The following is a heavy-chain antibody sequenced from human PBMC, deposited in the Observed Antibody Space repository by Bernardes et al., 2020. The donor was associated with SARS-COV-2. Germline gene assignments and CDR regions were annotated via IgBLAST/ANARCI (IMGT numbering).Heavy chain of an antibody. CDR2: INPNSGGT. CDR1: GYTFTGYY. CDR3: ANGITIFGVVIPYYYYGMDV. D-gene: IGHD3-3*01. Sequence: ASVKVSCKASGYTFTGYYMHWVRQAPGQGLEWMGWINPNSGGTNYAQKFQGRVTMTRDTSISTAYMELSRLRSDDTAVYYCANGITIFGVVIPYYYYGMDVWGQGTTVTVSS. J-gene: IGHJ6*02. V-gene: IGHV1-2*02.